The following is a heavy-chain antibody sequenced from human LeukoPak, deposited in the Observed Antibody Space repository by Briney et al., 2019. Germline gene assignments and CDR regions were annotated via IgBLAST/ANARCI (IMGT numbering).Heavy chain of an antibody. CDR2: ISSSSSTI. CDR1: GFTFSSYS. J-gene: IGHJ4*02. V-gene: IGHV3-48*01. Sequence: GGSLRLSCAASGFTFSSYSMNWVRQAPGKGLEWVSYISSSSSTIYYADSVKGRFTISRDNSKNTLYLQMNSLRAEDTAVYYCARAVSDYGDYYFDYWGQGTLVTVSS. D-gene: IGHD4-17*01. CDR3: ARAVSDYGDYYFDY.